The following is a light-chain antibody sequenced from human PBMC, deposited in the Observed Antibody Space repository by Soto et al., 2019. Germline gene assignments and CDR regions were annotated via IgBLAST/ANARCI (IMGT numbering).Light chain of an antibody. CDR3: QSYDSGLSCPV. CDR2: EVS. CDR1: SSDVGGYNY. Sequence: QSALTQPPSASGSPGQSVTISCTGTSSDVGGYNYVSWYQQHPGKAPKLMIYEVSKRPSGVPDRFSGSKSGNTASLTVSGLQAEDEADYYCQSYDSGLSCPVFGGGTQLTVL. J-gene: IGLJ7*01. V-gene: IGLV2-8*01.